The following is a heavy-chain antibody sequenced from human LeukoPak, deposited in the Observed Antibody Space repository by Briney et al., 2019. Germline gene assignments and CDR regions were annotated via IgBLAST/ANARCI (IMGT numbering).Heavy chain of an antibody. Sequence: SQTLSLTCTVSGGSISSGDYYWSWIRQPPGKGLEWIGYIYYSGSTYYNPSLKSRVTISVDTSKNQLSLKLSSVTAADTAVYYCARGGSPDFDWLLFHYWGQGTLVTVSS. V-gene: IGHV4-30-4*01. CDR3: ARGGSPDFDWLLFHY. J-gene: IGHJ4*02. CDR2: IYYSGST. CDR1: GGSISSGDYY. D-gene: IGHD3-9*01.